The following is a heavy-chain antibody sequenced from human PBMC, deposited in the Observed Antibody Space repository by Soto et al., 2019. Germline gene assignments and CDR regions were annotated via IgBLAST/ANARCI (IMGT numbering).Heavy chain of an antibody. Sequence: EVQLVESGGGLVKPGGSLRLSCAASGFTFSSYSMNWVRQAPGKGLEWVSSISSSSSYIYYADSVKGRFTISRDNAKNSLYLQMNSLRAEDTAVYYCARVLGYDFWSGQEYYYYYYMDVWGKGTTVTVSS. CDR3: ARVLGYDFWSGQEYYYYYYMDV. J-gene: IGHJ6*03. V-gene: IGHV3-21*01. CDR2: ISSSSSYI. D-gene: IGHD3-3*01. CDR1: GFTFSSYS.